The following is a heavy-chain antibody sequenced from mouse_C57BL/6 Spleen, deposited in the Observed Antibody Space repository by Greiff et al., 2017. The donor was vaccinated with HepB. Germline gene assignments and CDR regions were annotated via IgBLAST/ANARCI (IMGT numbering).Heavy chain of an antibody. J-gene: IGHJ2*01. Sequence: VQLVESGGDLVKPGGSLKLSCAASGFTFSSYGMSWVRQTPDKRLEWVATISSGGSYTYYPDSVKGRFTISRDNAKNTLYLQMSSLKSEDTAMYYCARGGTGWDYWGKGTTLTVSS. CDR3: ARGGTGWDY. CDR2: ISSGGSYT. V-gene: IGHV5-6*01. CDR1: GFTFSSYG. D-gene: IGHD1-1*02.